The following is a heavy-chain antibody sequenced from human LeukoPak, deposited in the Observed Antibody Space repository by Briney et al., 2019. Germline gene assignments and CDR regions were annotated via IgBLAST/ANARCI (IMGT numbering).Heavy chain of an antibody. CDR1: GYTFTSYG. Sequence: ASVKVSCKASGYTFTSYGISWVRQAPGQGLEWMGWISAYNGNTNYAQKLQGRVTMTTDTSTSTAYMELRSLRSDDTAVYYCATPESAIAGKTAFHIWGQGTMVTVSS. D-gene: IGHD2-2*01. V-gene: IGHV1-18*01. CDR3: ATPESAIAGKTAFHI. CDR2: ISAYNGNT. J-gene: IGHJ3*02.